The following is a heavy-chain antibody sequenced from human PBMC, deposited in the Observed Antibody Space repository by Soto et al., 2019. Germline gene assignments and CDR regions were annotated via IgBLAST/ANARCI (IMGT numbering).Heavy chain of an antibody. V-gene: IGHV3-23*01. D-gene: IGHD5-12*01. CDR3: AKPDIVATMGYYFDY. Sequence: GGSLRLSCAASGFTFSSYAMSWVRQAPGKGLEWVSAISGSGGSTYYADSVKGRFTISRGNSKNTLYLQMNSLRAEDTAVYYCAKPDIVATMGYYFDYWGQGTLVTVSS. CDR2: ISGSGGST. CDR1: GFTFSSYA. J-gene: IGHJ4*02.